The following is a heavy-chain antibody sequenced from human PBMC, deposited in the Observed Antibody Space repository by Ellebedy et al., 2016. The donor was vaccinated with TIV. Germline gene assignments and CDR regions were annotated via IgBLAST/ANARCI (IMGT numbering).Heavy chain of an antibody. CDR2: TAGGGSTI. V-gene: IGHV3-48*03. D-gene: IGHD1-26*01. J-gene: IGHJ4*02. CDR1: GFTFSDYE. CDR3: VREGNAELDY. Sequence: GESLKISCIASGFTFSDYEMNWVRQAPGRGLEWLAYTAGGGSTIHYGDSVKGRFTISRDNARNSLYLQMHSLRFEDTALYYCVREGNAELDYWGQGTLVTVSS.